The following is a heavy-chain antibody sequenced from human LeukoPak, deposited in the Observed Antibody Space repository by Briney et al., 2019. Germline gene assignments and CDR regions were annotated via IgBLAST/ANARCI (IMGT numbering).Heavy chain of an antibody. CDR1: GGSISSGGYY. Sequence: PSQTLSLTCTVSGGSISSGGYYWSWIRQHPGKGLEWIGYIYYSGSTYYNPSLKSRVTISVDTSKNQFSLKLSSVTAADTAVYYCARDKTNGDPGAFGIWGQGTMVTVSS. J-gene: IGHJ3*02. CDR2: IYYSGST. V-gene: IGHV4-31*03. CDR3: ARDKTNGDPGAFGI. D-gene: IGHD4-17*01.